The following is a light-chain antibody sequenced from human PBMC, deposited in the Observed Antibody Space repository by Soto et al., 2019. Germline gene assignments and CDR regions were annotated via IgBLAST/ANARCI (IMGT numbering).Light chain of an antibody. CDR2: EVS. CDR3: SSYAGSNNFVV. J-gene: IGLJ2*01. V-gene: IGLV2-8*01. Sequence: QSALTQPPSASGSPGQSVTISCTGTSSDVGGYNYVSWYQQYPGKAPRLMIYEVSNRPSGVPDRFSGSKSGNTASLTVSGLQAEDEADYYCSSYAGSNNFVVFGGGTKLTVL. CDR1: SSDVGGYNY.